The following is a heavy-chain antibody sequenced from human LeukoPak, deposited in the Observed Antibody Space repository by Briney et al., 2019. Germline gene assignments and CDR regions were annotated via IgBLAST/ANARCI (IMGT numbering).Heavy chain of an antibody. V-gene: IGHV3-33*01. J-gene: IGHJ4*02. CDR2: IWYDGSNK. CDR1: GFTFGSYG. CDR3: ARELVVAGFDY. D-gene: IGHD2-15*01. Sequence: GRSLRLSCAASGFTFGSYGMHWVRQAPGKGLEWVAVIWYDGSNKYYADSVKGRFTISRDNSKNTLYLQMNSLRAEDTAVYYCARELVVAGFDYWGQGTLVTVSS.